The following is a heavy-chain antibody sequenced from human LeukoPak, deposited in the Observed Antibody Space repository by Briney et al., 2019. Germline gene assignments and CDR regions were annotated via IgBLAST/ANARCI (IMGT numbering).Heavy chain of an antibody. D-gene: IGHD3-10*01. CDR2: ISSSSSYI. CDR1: GFTFSNYG. J-gene: IGHJ4*02. CDR3: ASAMVRGDLDY. V-gene: IGHV3-21*01. Sequence: GGSLRLSCAASGFTFSNYGMHWVRQAPGKGLEWVSSISSSSSYIYYADSVKGRFTISRDNAKNSLYLQMNSLRAEDTAVYYCASAMVRGDLDYWGQGTLVTVSS.